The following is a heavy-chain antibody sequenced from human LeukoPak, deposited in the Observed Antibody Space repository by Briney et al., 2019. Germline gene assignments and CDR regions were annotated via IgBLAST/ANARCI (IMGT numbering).Heavy chain of an antibody. J-gene: IGHJ4*02. CDR3: ARVTDTAMVTDY. V-gene: IGHV4-34*01. Sequence: PSETLSLTCAVYGWTFSGYYWTWIRQPPGKGLEWIGEINHSGSTNYNQSLTTRVTTSVDTSKNQFSLKLSSVTAADTAVYYCARVTDTAMVTDYWGQGTLVTVSS. CDR2: INHSGST. D-gene: IGHD5-18*01. CDR1: GWTFSGYY.